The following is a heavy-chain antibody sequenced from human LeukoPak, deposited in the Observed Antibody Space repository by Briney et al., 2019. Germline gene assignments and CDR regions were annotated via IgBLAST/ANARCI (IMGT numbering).Heavy chain of an antibody. V-gene: IGHV3-21*01. D-gene: IGHD2-21*01. J-gene: IGHJ6*02. CDR3: ARGLPGERGYYYGMDV. CDR2: ISSSSYI. CDR1: GFTFSSYS. Sequence: PGGSLRLSCAASGFTFSSYSMNWVRQAPGKGLEWVSSISSSSYIYYADSVKGRFTISRDNAKNSLYLQMNSLRAEDTAMYYCARGLPGERGYYYGMDVWGQGTTVTVSS.